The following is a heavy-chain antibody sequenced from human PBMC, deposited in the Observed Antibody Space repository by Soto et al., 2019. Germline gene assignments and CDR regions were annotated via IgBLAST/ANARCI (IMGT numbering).Heavy chain of an antibody. V-gene: IGHV5-10-1*01. J-gene: IGHJ6*02. Sequence: PGESLKLSCKGSGYSFTSYWISWVRQMPGKGLEWMGRIDPSDSYTNYSPSFQGHVTISADKSISTAYLQWSSLKASDTAMYYCARLQSPKYYYYYYGMDVWGQGTTVTVSS. CDR2: IDPSDSYT. CDR1: GYSFTSYW. D-gene: IGHD4-4*01. CDR3: ARLQSPKYYYYYYGMDV.